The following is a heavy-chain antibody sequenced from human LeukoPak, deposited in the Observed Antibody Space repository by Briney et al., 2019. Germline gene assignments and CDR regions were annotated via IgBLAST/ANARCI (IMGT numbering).Heavy chain of an antibody. D-gene: IGHD6-19*01. CDR1: GYTFTSYG. CDR2: ISAYNGNT. V-gene: IGHV1-18*01. J-gene: IGHJ3*02. CDR3: ARALIAVAGNPDAFDI. Sequence: ASVKVSCKASGYTFTSYGISWVRQAPGQGLEWMGWISAYNGNTNYAQKLQGRVTMTTDTSTSTAYMELRSLRSDDTAVYSCARALIAVAGNPDAFDIWGQGTMVTVSS.